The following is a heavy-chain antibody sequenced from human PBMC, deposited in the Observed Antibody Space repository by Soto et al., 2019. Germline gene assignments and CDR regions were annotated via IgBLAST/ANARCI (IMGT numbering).Heavy chain of an antibody. CDR1: GFTFSSYE. J-gene: IGHJ5*02. CDR3: ARAAIHGSSWYFWFDP. V-gene: IGHV1-69*01. Sequence: VQLVESGGDLVQPGGSLRLSCEASGFTFSSYEIHWVRQAPGQGLEWMGGIIPLFGTTNYAQKFKGRVTISADESTSTAYMELSSLTSEDAAVYYCARAAIHGSSWYFWFDPWGQGTLVTVSS. D-gene: IGHD6-13*01. CDR2: IIPLFGTT.